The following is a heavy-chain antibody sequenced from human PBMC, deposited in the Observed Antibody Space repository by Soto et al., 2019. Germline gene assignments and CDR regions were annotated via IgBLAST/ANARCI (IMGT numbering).Heavy chain of an antibody. CDR1: GFTFNNYG. CDR2: ISNDGSDK. Sequence: QVQLVESGGGVVQPGTSLRLSSAASGFTFNNYGMHWVRQAPGTGLEWVAAISNDGSDKYYADSVKGRLTISRDNSKNTLYLQMDSLRAEDTAVYYCAKDQGIAASHGIDWGQGTMVTVSS. CDR3: AKDQGIAASHGID. J-gene: IGHJ3*01. D-gene: IGHD6-13*01. V-gene: IGHV3-30*18.